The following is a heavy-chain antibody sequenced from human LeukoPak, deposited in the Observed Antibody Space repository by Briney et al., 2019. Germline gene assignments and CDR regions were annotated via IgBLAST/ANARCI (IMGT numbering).Heavy chain of an antibody. D-gene: IGHD1-26*01. J-gene: IGHJ4*02. Sequence: ASVKVSCKASGYTFTSYGISWVRQAPGQGLEWMGWISAYNGNTNYAQKLQGRVTMTTDTSTSTAYMELSSLRSEDTAVYYCAEDSGSYHADYWGQGTLVTVSS. V-gene: IGHV1-18*01. CDR2: ISAYNGNT. CDR1: GYTFTSYG. CDR3: AEDSGSYHADY.